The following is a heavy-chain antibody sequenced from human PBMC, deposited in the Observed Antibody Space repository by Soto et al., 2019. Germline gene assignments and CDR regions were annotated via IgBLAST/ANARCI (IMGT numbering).Heavy chain of an antibody. CDR1: GFTFNTYG. D-gene: IGHD1-26*01. Sequence: SGGSLRLSCAASGFTFNTYGMNWVRQAPGKGLEWVSSISSGSSYIYYADSVKGRFTISRDNAKNSLYLQMNSLRVEDMGVYYCARDSKLSGNFFPSDYWRRRTLVTVSS. V-gene: IGHV3-21*01. J-gene: IGHJ4*02. CDR2: ISSGSSYI. CDR3: ARDSKLSGNFFPSDY.